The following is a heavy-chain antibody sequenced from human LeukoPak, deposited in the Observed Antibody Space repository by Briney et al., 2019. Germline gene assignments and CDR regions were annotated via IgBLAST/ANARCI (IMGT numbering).Heavy chain of an antibody. J-gene: IGHJ3*02. Sequence: SQTLSLTCAVSGGSISSGGYSWSWIRQPPGKGLEWIGYIYRSGSTYYNPSLKSRVTISVDRSKNQFSLKLSSVTAADTAVYYCATDSSGYLGAFDIWGQGTMVTVSS. CDR1: GGSISSGGYS. V-gene: IGHV4-30-2*01. D-gene: IGHD3-22*01. CDR3: ATDSSGYLGAFDI. CDR2: IYRSGST.